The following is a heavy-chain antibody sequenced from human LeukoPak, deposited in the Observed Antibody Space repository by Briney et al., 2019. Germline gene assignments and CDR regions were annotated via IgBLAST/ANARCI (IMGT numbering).Heavy chain of an antibody. CDR1: GYTFIDYF. Sequence: ASVKVSCKASGYTFIDYFVHWVRQAPGQGLEWMGWINHKSGGANYAQNFQGRVSMTRDTSISAAYLEVSGLRSDDTAVYYCARALRTDILTTDYWGQGTLVTVSS. CDR2: INHKSGGA. V-gene: IGHV1-2*02. CDR3: ARALRTDILTTDY. D-gene: IGHD3-9*01. J-gene: IGHJ4*02.